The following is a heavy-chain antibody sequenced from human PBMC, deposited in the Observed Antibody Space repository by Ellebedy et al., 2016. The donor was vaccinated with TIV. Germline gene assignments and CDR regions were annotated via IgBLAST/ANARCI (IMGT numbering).Heavy chain of an antibody. CDR3: ARGDYHGSGAYCRD. CDR1: GFTFDDFA. D-gene: IGHD3-10*01. J-gene: IGHJ4*02. V-gene: IGHV3-9*01. Sequence: GGSLRLSCAASGFTFDDFAMHWVRQAPRKGLEWVSGISWDSNYIGYADSVKGRFTISRDNAKNSLYLQMNSLRAEDTALYFCARGDYHGSGAYCRDWGQGTLVTVSS. CDR2: ISWDSNYI.